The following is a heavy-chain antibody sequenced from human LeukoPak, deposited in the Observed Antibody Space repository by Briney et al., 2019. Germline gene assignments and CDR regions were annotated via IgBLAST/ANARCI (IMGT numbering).Heavy chain of an antibody. J-gene: IGHJ4*02. CDR3: ARGYSYGYFDY. CDR1: GGSFSGYY. D-gene: IGHD5-18*01. CDR2: INHSGST. Sequence: SETLSLTCAVYGGSFSGYYWSWIRQPPGKGLEWIGEINHSGSTNYNPSLKSRVTISVDTSKNQFSLKLSSVTAADTAVYYCARGYSYGYFDYWGQGTLVTVSS. V-gene: IGHV4-34*01.